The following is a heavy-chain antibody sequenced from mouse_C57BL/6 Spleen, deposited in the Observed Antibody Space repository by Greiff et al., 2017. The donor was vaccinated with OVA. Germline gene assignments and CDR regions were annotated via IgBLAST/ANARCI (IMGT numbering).Heavy chain of an antibody. V-gene: IGHV1-42*01. CDR3: ARDYYVNYYAMDY. CDR2: INPSTGGT. Sequence: VQLKESGPELVKPGASVKISCKASGYSFTGYYMNWVKQSPEKSLEWIGEINPSTGGTTYNQKFKAKATLTVDKSSSTAYMQLKSLTSEDSAVYYCARDYYVNYYAMDYWGQGTSVTVSS. CDR1: GYSFTGYY. D-gene: IGHD1-1*01. J-gene: IGHJ4*01.